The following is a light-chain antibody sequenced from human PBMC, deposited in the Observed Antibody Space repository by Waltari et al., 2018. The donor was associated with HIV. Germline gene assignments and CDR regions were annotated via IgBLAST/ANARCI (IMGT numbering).Light chain of an antibody. J-gene: IGLJ3*02. CDR1: SSDGGSYNL. Sequence: QSALTQPASVSGSPGQSITISCTGTSSDGGSYNLVSWYQQHPGKAPKLMIYEGSKRPSGVSNRFSGSKSGNTASLTISGLQAEDEADYYCCSYAGSSTLVFGVGTKLTVL. CDR2: EGS. CDR3: CSYAGSSTLV. V-gene: IGLV2-23*01.